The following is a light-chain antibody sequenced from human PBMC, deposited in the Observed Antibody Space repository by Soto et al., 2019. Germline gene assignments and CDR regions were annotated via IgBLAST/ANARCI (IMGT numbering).Light chain of an antibody. Sequence: DIQMTQSPPSLSTSVRDRVTITCRTSQSISNYLNWDQQKPGKVPNLLVYPASSLQSGVPSRFSGSGSGTDFTLTISSLQPEDFATYYCQQSYSTPPMYTFGQGTKLEIK. J-gene: IGKJ2*01. V-gene: IGKV1-39*01. CDR3: QQSYSTPPMYT. CDR2: PAS. CDR1: QSISNY.